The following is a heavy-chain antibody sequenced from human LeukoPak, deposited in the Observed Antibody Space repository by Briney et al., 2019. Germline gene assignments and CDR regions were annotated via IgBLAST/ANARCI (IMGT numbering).Heavy chain of an antibody. D-gene: IGHD5-12*01. CDR3: ARGRDIVATTRRYYYGMDV. V-gene: IGHV4-34*01. CDR2: INHSGST. J-gene: IGHJ6*02. Sequence: ETLSLTFAVYGGSFSGYYWSWIRQPPGKGLEWIGEINHSGSTNYNPSLKSRVTISVDTSKNQFSLKLSSVAAADTAVYYCARGRDIVATTRRYYYGMDVWGQGTTVTVSS. CDR1: GGSFSGYY.